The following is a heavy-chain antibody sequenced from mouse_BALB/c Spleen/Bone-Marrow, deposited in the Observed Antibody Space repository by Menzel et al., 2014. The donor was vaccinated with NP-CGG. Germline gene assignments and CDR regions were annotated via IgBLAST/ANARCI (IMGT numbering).Heavy chain of an antibody. D-gene: IGHD2-14*01. CDR2: IDPANGNA. V-gene: IGHV14-3*02. CDR3: ARYRLGTYFEF. J-gene: IGHJ2*01. CDR1: GFNIKDTY. Sequence: VQLQQSGAELVKPGASVKLSCTASGFNIKDTYMHWVKQRPEQGLEWIGRIDPANGNAKYDPKFQGKATITADTSSNTAYLQLRSLTSEDTAVYYCARYRLGTYFEFWGRGTTLTVSS.